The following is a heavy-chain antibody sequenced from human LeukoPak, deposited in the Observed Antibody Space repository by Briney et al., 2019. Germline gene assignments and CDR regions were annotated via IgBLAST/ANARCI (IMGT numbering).Heavy chain of an antibody. CDR2: IYHSGTT. J-gene: IGHJ6*03. CDR3: TRDQPYIDV. V-gene: IGHV4-38-2*02. CDR1: GYSISSGYY. Sequence: PSETLSLTCTVSGYSISSGYYWGWIRQPPGKGLEWIGSIYHSGTTYYSPSLKSRVTISVDTSKNQFSLKLSSVTAADTAVYYCTRDQPYIDVWGKGTTVTVSS.